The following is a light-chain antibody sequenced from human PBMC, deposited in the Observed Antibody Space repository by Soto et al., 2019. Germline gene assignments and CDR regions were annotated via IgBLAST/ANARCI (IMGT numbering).Light chain of an antibody. Sequence: QSALTQPASVSGSPGQSITISCTGTSSDVGGYNYVSWYQQHRGKAPKLMIYDVSNRPSGVSNRFSGSKSGNTASLTISGLQAEDEADYYCSSYTSSSTLEVFGGGTQLTVL. CDR1: SSDVGGYNY. CDR2: DVS. CDR3: SSYTSSSTLEV. J-gene: IGLJ2*01. V-gene: IGLV2-14*01.